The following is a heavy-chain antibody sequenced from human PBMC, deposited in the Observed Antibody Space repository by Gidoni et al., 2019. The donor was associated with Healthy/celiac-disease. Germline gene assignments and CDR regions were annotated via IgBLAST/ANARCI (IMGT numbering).Heavy chain of an antibody. D-gene: IGHD6-6*01. Sequence: QVQLVQSGAEVKQPGSSVQVSCKASGGTFSSDAISWVRQAPGQGLEWMGGIIPIFGTANYAQKFQGRVTITADESTSTADMELSSLRSEDTAVYYCASWEKEYSSSPGGNWGQGTLVTVSS. CDR1: GGTFSSDA. CDR3: ASWEKEYSSSPGGN. CDR2: IIPIFGTA. V-gene: IGHV1-69*01. J-gene: IGHJ4*02.